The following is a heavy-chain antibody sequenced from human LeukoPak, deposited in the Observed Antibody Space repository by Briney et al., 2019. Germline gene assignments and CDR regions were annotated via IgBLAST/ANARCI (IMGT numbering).Heavy chain of an antibody. D-gene: IGHD3-10*01. J-gene: IGHJ4*02. Sequence: PSETLSLTCTVSGGSISSYYWGWIRQPPGKGLEWIGSIYYSGSTYYNPSLKSRVTISVDTSKNQFSLKLSSVTAADTAVYYCARGSYYGSGSYRGIDYWGQGTLVTVSS. CDR3: ARGSYYGSGSYRGIDY. CDR2: IYYSGST. V-gene: IGHV4-39*07. CDR1: GGSISSYY.